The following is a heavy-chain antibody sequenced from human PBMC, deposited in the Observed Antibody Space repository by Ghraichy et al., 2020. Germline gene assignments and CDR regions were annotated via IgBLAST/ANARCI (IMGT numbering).Heavy chain of an antibody. V-gene: IGHV3-7*01. CDR1: GFTFSSYW. CDR2: IKQDGSEK. J-gene: IGHJ6*02. Sequence: GGSLRLSCAASGFTFSSYWMSWVRQAPGKGLEWVANIKQDGSEKYYVDSVKGRFTISRDNAKNSLYLQMNSLRAEDTAVYYCARAFGIAAAGTYYYYYYGMDVWGQVTTVTVSS. CDR3: ARAFGIAAAGTYYYYYYGMDV. D-gene: IGHD6-13*01.